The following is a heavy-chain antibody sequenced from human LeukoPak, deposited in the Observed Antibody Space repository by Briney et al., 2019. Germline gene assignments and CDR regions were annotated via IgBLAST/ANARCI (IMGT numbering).Heavy chain of an antibody. D-gene: IGHD1-26*01. CDR1: GFTFSSYN. J-gene: IGHJ4*02. Sequence: GGSLRLSCAASGFTFSSYNMNWVRQAPGKGLEWVSSITSGSSYRFYADSVKGRFTISRDNSKNTLYLQMNSLRAEDTAVYFCAKDDSVSRSPFDYWGQGTLVTVSS. CDR2: ITSGSSYR. CDR3: AKDDSVSRSPFDY. V-gene: IGHV3-21*01.